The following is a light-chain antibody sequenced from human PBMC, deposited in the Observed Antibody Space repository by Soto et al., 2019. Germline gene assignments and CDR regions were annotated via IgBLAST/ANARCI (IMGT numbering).Light chain of an antibody. Sequence: EIVLTQSPGTLSLSPGETATLSCGASQSVSSSYLAWYQQKPGQAPRLLIYGASSRATGIPDRFSGSGSGTDFTLTISRLEPEDFAVYYCQQYGSSPLTFGGGTKVEIK. V-gene: IGKV3-20*01. CDR2: GAS. CDR3: QQYGSSPLT. J-gene: IGKJ4*01. CDR1: QSVSSSY.